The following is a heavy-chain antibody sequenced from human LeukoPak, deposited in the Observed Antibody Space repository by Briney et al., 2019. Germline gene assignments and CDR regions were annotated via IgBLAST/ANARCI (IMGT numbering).Heavy chain of an antibody. CDR3: TRGNHYYDSSGYSY. J-gene: IGHJ4*02. CDR2: IRSKAYGGTT. V-gene: IGHV3-49*04. Sequence: GRSLRLSCTASGFTFGDYAMSWVRQAPGKGLELVGFIRSKAYGGTTEYAASVKGRFTISRDDSKSIAYLQMNSLKTEDTAVYYCTRGNHYYDSSGYSYWGQGTLVTVSS. CDR1: GFTFGDYA. D-gene: IGHD3-22*01.